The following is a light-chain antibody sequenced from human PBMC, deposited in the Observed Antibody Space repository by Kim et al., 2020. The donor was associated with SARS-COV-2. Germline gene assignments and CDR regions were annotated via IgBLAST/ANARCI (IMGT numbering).Light chain of an antibody. Sequence: GRSVTVSCSGSRYNIGNNTVNRYQLLPGPAPQLLIYSDNQLPSGGRYRFCGYKAGASASLAISGRQSGDEADYYWEVEDDRLNGVVFGGGTQLTVL. CDR1: RYNIGNNT. CDR3: EVEDDRLNGVV. V-gene: IGLV1-44*01. CDR2: SDN. J-gene: IGLJ2*01.